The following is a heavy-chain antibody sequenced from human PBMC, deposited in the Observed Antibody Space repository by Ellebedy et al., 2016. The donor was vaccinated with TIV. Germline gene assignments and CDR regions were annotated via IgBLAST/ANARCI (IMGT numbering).Heavy chain of an antibody. J-gene: IGHJ6*02. CDR3: ATSLYGLDV. V-gene: IGHV1-2*02. Sequence: ASVKVSXXASGYAFPQYYIQWVRQAPGQGLEWMGGLNPNNGGTNYAQKFQGRVTMTRDTSISTDYMELSSLRSDDSAVYYCATSLYGLDVWGQGTTVTVSS. CDR2: LNPNNGGT. CDR1: GYAFPQYY.